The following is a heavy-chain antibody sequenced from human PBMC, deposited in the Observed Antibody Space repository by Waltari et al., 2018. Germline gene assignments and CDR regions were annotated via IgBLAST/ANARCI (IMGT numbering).Heavy chain of an antibody. J-gene: IGHJ4*02. CDR3: ASRPHHGSGSYSFDY. CDR2: IYHSGST. V-gene: IGHV4-38-2*01. Sequence: QVQLQESGPGLVKPSETLSLTCAVSGYSISSGYYWGWLRQPPGKGLEWIGSIYHSGSTYYNPSLKSRVTISVDTSKNQFSLKLSSVTAADTAVYYCASRPHHGSGSYSFDYWGQGTLVTVSS. CDR1: GYSISSGYY. D-gene: IGHD3-10*01.